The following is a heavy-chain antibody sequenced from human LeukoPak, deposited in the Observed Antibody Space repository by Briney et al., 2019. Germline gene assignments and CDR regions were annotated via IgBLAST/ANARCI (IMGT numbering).Heavy chain of an antibody. J-gene: IGHJ4*02. CDR2: ISRRSETI. Sequence: PGGSLRLSCAPSGFTFINYDMTWVRQSPEKGLEWISYISRRSETIYYADSVKGRFTISRDNAKNSLYLEMNSLRAEDTAVYYCARDEVGGSYAYWGQGTLVTVSS. V-gene: IGHV3-48*01. D-gene: IGHD1-26*01. CDR3: ARDEVGGSYAY. CDR1: GFTFINYD.